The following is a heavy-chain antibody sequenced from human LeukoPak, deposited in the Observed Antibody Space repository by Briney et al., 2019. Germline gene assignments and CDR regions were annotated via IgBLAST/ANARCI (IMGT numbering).Heavy chain of an antibody. CDR1: GGSFSGYY. D-gene: IGHD3-10*01. CDR2: INHSGST. CDR3: ARGRSYSFYGSGSYYKGGPFDY. J-gene: IGHJ4*02. V-gene: IGHV4-34*01. Sequence: SETLSLTCAVSGGSFSGYYWSWIRQPPGKGLEWIGEINHSGSTNYNPSLKSRVTISVDTSKNQFSLKLSSVTAADTAVYYCARGRSYSFYGSGSYYKGGPFDYWGQGTLVTVSS.